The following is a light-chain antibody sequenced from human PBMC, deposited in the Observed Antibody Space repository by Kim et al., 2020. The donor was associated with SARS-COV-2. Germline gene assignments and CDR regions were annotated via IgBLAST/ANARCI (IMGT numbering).Light chain of an antibody. Sequence: SSELTQDPAVSVALGHTVRITCQGDSLRTYYASWYQQKPGQAPLLVIYGKNNRPSGIPDRFSGSSSGNTASLTVTGAQAVDEADYYCNSRDNSGDHVVFG. CDR2: GKN. J-gene: IGLJ2*01. CDR3: NSRDNSGDHVV. CDR1: SLRTYY. V-gene: IGLV3-19*01.